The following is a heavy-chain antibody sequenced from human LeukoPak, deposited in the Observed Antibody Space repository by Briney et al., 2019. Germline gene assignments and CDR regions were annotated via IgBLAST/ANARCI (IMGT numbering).Heavy chain of an antibody. CDR3: ARPSYYYDTSSYYGPYYGMDV. CDR1: GYTFSSYG. J-gene: IGHJ6*02. D-gene: IGHD3-22*01. V-gene: IGHV1-18*01. CDR2: INAYNGNT. Sequence: ASVKVSCKASGYTFSSYGVNWVRQAPGQGLEWMGWINAYNGNTNYAQKFQGRDTMTTDTSTSTAHMELRSLRSDDTAVYYCARPSYYYDTSSYYGPYYGMDVWGQGTTVTVSS.